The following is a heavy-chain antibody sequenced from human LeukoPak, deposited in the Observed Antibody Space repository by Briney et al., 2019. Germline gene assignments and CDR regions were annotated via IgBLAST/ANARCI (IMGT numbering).Heavy chain of an antibody. V-gene: IGHV1-69*01. Sequence: SVKVSCKDSGGTFSSYAISWVRPAPGRGLEWVGGIIPIFGTANYAQKFQGRVTITADESTSTAYMELSSLRSEDTAVYYCARGGTYYYDSSGYYYEIAFDYWGQGTLVTVSS. J-gene: IGHJ4*02. CDR2: IIPIFGTA. CDR3: ARGGTYYYDSSGYYYEIAFDY. CDR1: GGTFSSYA. D-gene: IGHD3-22*01.